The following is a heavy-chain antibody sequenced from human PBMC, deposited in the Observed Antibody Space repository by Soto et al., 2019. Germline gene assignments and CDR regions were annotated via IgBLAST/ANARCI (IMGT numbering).Heavy chain of an antibody. CDR1: GFTFSRVS. CDR3: AKDLPHCSGGSCYADYFDY. V-gene: IGHV3-23*01. CDR2: ISGSGGST. D-gene: IGHD2-15*01. Sequence: PGGSLRLSCEASGFTFSRVSMNWVRQAPGKGLEWVSAISGSGGSTYYADSVKGRFTISRDNSKNTLYLQMNSLRAEDTAVYYCAKDLPHCSGGSCYADYFDYWGQGTLVTVSS. J-gene: IGHJ4*02.